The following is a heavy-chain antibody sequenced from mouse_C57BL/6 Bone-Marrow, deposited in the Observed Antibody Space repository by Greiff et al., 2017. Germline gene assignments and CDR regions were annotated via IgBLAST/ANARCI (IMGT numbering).Heavy chain of an antibody. Sequence: QVQLQQPGAELVMPGASVKLSCKASGYTFTNYWMHWVKQRPGQGLEWIGEIDPSDSYTNYNQKFKGKSTLTVDKSSSTAYMQLSSLTSEDSAVYYCASTYDMDYWGQGTSVTVSS. CDR1: GYTFTNYW. CDR2: IDPSDSYT. J-gene: IGHJ4*01. V-gene: IGHV1-69*01. CDR3: ASTYDMDY.